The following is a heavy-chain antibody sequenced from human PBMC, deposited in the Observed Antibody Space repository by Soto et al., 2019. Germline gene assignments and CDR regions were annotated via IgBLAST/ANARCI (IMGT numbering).Heavy chain of an antibody. J-gene: IGHJ6*04. Sequence: EVQLVESGGGLVQPGGSLRLSCAASGFSVSSKYMSWVRQAPGKGLEWVSLIQSGGSTYYAGSVKGRFTISRDNSENTLFLQINSLRVEDTAVYYCPRDDVRCNGGRCYGVPMDVWGKGTMVTVSA. CDR3: PRDDVRCNGGRCYGVPMDV. CDR1: GFSVSSKY. V-gene: IGHV3-66*01. D-gene: IGHD2-15*01. CDR2: IQSGGST.